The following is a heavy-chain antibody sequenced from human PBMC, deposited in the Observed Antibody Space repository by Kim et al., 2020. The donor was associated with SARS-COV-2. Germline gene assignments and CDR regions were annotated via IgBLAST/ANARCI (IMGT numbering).Heavy chain of an antibody. CDR2: VGAYNGDT. V-gene: IGHV1-18*01. J-gene: IGHJ4*02. CDR1: GYTFTSYG. D-gene: IGHD4-17*01. Sequence: ASVKVSCKASGYTFTSYGISWVRQAPGQGLEWLGWVGAYNGDTNYAQNLQGRVTLTTDTSTSTAFLKLRSLRSDDTAVYFCARDRGYGDDTFDYWGQGTLVTVSS. CDR3: ARDRGYGDDTFDY.